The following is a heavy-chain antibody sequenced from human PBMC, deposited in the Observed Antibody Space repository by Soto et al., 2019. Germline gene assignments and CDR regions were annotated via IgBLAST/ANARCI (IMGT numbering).Heavy chain of an antibody. CDR2: IRGDGGQT. V-gene: IGHV3-23*01. CDR1: GFTFTSYG. Sequence: VGSLRLSCTASGFTFTSYGMGWVRQAPGKGLQWVSTIRGDGGQTHYTDSVKGRFSISRDNSKNTVYLQMDSLRAEDTAMYFCARDVGLDSDDFFAYWGQGTQVTVSS. CDR3: ARDVGLDSDDFFAY. J-gene: IGHJ4*02. D-gene: IGHD3-9*01.